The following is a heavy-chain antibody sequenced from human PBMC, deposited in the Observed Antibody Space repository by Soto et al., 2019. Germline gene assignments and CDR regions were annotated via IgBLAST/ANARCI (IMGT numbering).Heavy chain of an antibody. Sequence: EVQLLESGGGLVQPGGSLRLSCAASGFTFSNYPMSWVRQAPGKGLEWVSTISNSGGSTYYADSVKGRFTISRDNSENTLYLQINSLRAEDTAVYYCAKDPAKSVAVAGTLCYFEYWGQGILVTVSS. D-gene: IGHD6-19*01. CDR3: AKDPAKSVAVAGTLCYFEY. CDR1: GFTFSNYP. V-gene: IGHV3-23*01. J-gene: IGHJ4*02. CDR2: ISNSGGST.